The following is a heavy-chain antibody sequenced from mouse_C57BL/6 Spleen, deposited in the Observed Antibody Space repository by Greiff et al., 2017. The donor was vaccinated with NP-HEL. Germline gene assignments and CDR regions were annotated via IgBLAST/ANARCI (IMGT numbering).Heavy chain of an antibody. V-gene: IGHV5-17*01. CDR2: ISSGSSTI. D-gene: IGHD1-1*01. CDR1: GFTFSDYG. CDR3: ATPSTTVVAYYYAMDY. J-gene: IGHJ4*01. Sequence: DVKLVESGGGLVKPGGSLKLSCAASGFTFSDYGMHWVRQAPEKGLEWVAYISSGSSTIYYADTVKGRFTISRDNAKNTLFLQMTSLRSEDTAMYYCATPSTTVVAYYYAMDYWGQGTSVTVSS.